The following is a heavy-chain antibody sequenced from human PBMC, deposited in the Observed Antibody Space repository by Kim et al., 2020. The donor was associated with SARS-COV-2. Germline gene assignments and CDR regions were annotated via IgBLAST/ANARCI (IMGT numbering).Heavy chain of an antibody. CDR1: GGSISGYY. Sequence: SETLSLTCIVSGGSISGYYWSWIRQSAGEGLEWIGRIYSGGSTTYNPSLQSRVTMSVDTPKSQFFLKLSSVTAADTAVYYCARGHYYDSSVQWGVGAFDIWGQGTMVTVSS. J-gene: IGHJ3*02. D-gene: IGHD3-22*01. CDR3: ARGHYYDSSVQWGVGAFDI. CDR2: IYSGGST. V-gene: IGHV4-4*07.